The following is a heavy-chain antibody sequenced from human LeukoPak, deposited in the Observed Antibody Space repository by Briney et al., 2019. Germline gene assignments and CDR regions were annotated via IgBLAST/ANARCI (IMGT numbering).Heavy chain of an antibody. CDR1: GGSFSGYY. CDR3: SRGLSGTVVRRPDY. CDR2: INHSGST. J-gene: IGHJ4*02. V-gene: IGHV4-34*01. D-gene: IGHD4-23*01. Sequence: SETLSLTCAVYGGSFSGYYWRWLRQPPGKGLEWLGEINHSGSTNYNPSLKSRVTISVDTSKNQFFLKVRSVTAADTAVYYCSRGLSGTVVRRPDYWGQGTLVTVSS.